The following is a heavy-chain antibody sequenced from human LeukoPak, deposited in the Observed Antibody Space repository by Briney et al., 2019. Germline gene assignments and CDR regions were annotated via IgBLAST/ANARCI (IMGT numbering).Heavy chain of an antibody. V-gene: IGHV4-59*02. CDR2: VFHNGDS. CDR3: ASKPIVPASQGHYFDT. Sequence: PSETLSLTCTVSGASVRSHYWSWIRQPPGKGLEWIGNVFHNGDSSFAPSLTSRVTMSVDTSKNQFSLNLNSVTAADTAVYYCASKPIVPASQGHYFDTWGQGILVTVS. D-gene: IGHD2-2*01. CDR1: GASVRSHY. J-gene: IGHJ5*02.